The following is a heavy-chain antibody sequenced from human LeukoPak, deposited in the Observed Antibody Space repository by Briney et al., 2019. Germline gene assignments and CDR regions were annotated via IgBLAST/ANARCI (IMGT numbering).Heavy chain of an antibody. CDR3: AKTRGEDYFDY. CDR1: GFTFSSFG. J-gene: IGHJ4*02. V-gene: IGHV3-30*02. Sequence: GRSLRLSCAASGFTFSSFGMHWVRQAPGKGLEWVAFIRYDGSNKKYADAVTGRFTISRDNSENTLFLQMNSLRAEDTAVYYCAKTRGEDYFDYWGQGTLVTVSS. CDR2: IRYDGSNK. D-gene: IGHD2-21*01.